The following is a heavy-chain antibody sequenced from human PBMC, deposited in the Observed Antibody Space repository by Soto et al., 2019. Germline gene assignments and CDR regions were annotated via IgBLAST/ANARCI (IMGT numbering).Heavy chain of an antibody. Sequence: SETLSLTCTVSGGSISSHYWSWIRQPPGKGLEWIGYIYYSGSTNYNPSLKSRVTISVDTSKNQFSLKLSSVTAADTAVYYCARHGAIAAAGTLRAFWYYYYYMDVWGKGTTVTVSS. CDR3: ARHGAIAAAGTLRAFWYYYYYMDV. CDR1: GGSISSHY. V-gene: IGHV4-59*08. D-gene: IGHD6-13*01. J-gene: IGHJ6*03. CDR2: IYYSGST.